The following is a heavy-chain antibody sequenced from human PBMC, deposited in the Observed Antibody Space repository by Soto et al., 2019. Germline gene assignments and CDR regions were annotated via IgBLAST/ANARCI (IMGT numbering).Heavy chain of an antibody. D-gene: IGHD6-13*01. V-gene: IGHV4-61*01. CDR2: IYSTGT. J-gene: IGHJ4*02. CDR1: GGSVSSRRHF. Sequence: SETLSLTCTVSGGSVSSRRHFWSWIRQPPGKGLEWLGYIYSTGTTYNPSLKSRVTISKDTSKNQFSLKLNSVTAADTSVYYCARSYSRFLDYWGQRTPVTVSS. CDR3: ARSYSRFLDY.